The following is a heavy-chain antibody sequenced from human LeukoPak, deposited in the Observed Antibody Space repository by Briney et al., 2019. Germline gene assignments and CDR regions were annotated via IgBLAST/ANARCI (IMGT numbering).Heavy chain of an antibody. J-gene: IGHJ3*02. D-gene: IGHD2/OR15-2a*01. Sequence: PSETPSLTCTVSGGSISSYYWSWIRQPPGRGLEWVGYIYYSGSTNYNPSLKRRVTISLDTSRNQFSLKLNSVTAADTAVYYCAKSNRYGVIDIWGQGTMVTVSS. CDR2: IYYSGST. CDR1: GGSISSYY. V-gene: IGHV4-59*12. CDR3: AKSNRYGVIDI.